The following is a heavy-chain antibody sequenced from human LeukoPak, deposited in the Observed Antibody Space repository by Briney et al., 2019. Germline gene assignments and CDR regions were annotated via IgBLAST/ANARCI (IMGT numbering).Heavy chain of an antibody. Sequence: SETLSLTCGVSGGSISNTNWWSWVRQPPGQGLEWIGEISLSGLTNYNPSLKSRVTVSLDKSKNHLSLNLTSVTAADTAVYYCAKEITGSWDYYYGMDVWGQGTTVTVSS. V-gene: IGHV4-4*02. CDR2: ISLSGLT. CDR3: AKEITGSWDYYYGMDV. CDR1: GGSISNTNW. J-gene: IGHJ6*02. D-gene: IGHD1-14*01.